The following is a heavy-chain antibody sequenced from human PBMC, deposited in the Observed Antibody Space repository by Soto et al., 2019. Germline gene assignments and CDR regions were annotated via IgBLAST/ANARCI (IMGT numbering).Heavy chain of an antibody. D-gene: IGHD2-2*01. CDR3: ARIGHCSSTSCRRKRSGYYYMDV. V-gene: IGHV4-61*01. CDR2: IYYSGST. Sequence: SETLSLTCTVSGGSVSSGSYYWSWIRQPPGKGLEWIGYIYYSGSTNYNPSLKSRVTISVDTSKNQFSLKLSSVTAADTAVYYCARIGHCSSTSCRRKRSGYYYMDVWGKGTTVTVSS. CDR1: GGSVSSGSYY. J-gene: IGHJ6*03.